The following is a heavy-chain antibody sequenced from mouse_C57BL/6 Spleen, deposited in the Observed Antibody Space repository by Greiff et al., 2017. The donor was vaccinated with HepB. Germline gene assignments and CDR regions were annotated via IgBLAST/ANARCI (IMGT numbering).Heavy chain of an antibody. CDR1: GFSLTSYG. CDR2: IWSGGST. V-gene: IGHV2-2*01. CDR3: ASNWYFDV. J-gene: IGHJ1*03. Sequence: VQLQQSGPGLVQPSQSLSITCTVSGFSLTSYGVHWVRQSPVKGLEWLGVIWSGGSTDYNAAFISRLSISKDNSKSQVFFKMNSLQADDTAIYYCASNWYFDVWGTGTTVTVSS.